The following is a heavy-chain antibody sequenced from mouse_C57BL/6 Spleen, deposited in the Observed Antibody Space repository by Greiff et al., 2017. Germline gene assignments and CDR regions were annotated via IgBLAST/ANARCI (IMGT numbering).Heavy chain of an antibody. V-gene: IGHV1-59*01. CDR1: GYTFTSYW. CDR3: ARAAQVSYYCDY. Sequence: QVQLQQPGAELVRPGTSVKLSCKASGYTFTSYWMHWVKQRPGQGLEWIGVIDPSDSYTTYNQKFKGTATLTVDTSSSTAYLQLSSLTSEESAVYYGARAAQVSYYCDYWGQGTTLTVSS. D-gene: IGHD6-1*01. J-gene: IGHJ2*01. CDR2: IDPSDSYT.